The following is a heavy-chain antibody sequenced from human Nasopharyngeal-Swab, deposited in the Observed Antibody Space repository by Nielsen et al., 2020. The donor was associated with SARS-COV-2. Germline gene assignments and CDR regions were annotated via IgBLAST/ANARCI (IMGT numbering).Heavy chain of an antibody. Sequence: GREAPGKGLEWGSYISSSSSTIYYADSVKGRFTISRDNAKNSLYLQMNSLRAEDTAVYYCARDGGLGYSGYDTLDAFDIWGQGTMVTVSS. J-gene: IGHJ3*02. CDR2: ISSSSSTI. V-gene: IGHV3-48*04. CDR3: ARDGGLGYSGYDTLDAFDI. D-gene: IGHD5-12*01.